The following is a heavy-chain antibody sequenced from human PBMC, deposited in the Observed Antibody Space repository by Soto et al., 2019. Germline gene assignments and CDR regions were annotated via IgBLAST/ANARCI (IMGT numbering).Heavy chain of an antibody. D-gene: IGHD1-1*01. J-gene: IGHJ6*02. V-gene: IGHV3-30-3*01. CDR3: ANWNRPYYYYGMDV. CDR1: GFTFSSYA. Sequence: GGSLRLSCVGSGFTFSSYAMSWVRQAPGKGLEWVAVISGDGSNKYYADSVKGRFTISRDNSKNTLYLQMNSLRAEDTAVYYCANWNRPYYYYGMDVWGQGTTVTVSS. CDR2: ISGDGSNK.